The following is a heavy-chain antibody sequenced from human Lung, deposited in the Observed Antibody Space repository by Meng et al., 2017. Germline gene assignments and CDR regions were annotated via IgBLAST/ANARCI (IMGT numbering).Heavy chain of an antibody. CDR3: ATEVGGGWFDP. V-gene: IGHV1-18*01. CDR1: GYTFTSYG. D-gene: IGHD3-16*01. J-gene: IGHJ5*02. Sequence: QVRLVQYGAEVKKPRASVKASCKASGYTFTSYGISWVRQAPGQGLEWMGWISAYSGNTNYAQKFQGRVTMTTDTSTSTAYMELRSLRSDDTAVYYCATEVGGGWFDPWGQGTLVTVSS. CDR2: ISAYSGNT.